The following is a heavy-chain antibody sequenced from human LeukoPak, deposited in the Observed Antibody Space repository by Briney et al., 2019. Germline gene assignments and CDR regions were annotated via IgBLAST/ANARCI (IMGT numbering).Heavy chain of an antibody. D-gene: IGHD1-26*01. J-gene: IGHJ4*02. CDR3: AKHVGATTTNVDD. V-gene: IGHV3-23*01. CDR1: GFTLSNLS. Sequence: PRRSLTLSCAVSGFTLSNLSMRWVRQAQGKGLEWVSCISGSGVGTDYADSVKGPLTISRDNPKQTMYLQMNSLRAEGPAVYYFAKHVGATTTNVDDWGQGALVTVSS. CDR2: ISGSGVGT.